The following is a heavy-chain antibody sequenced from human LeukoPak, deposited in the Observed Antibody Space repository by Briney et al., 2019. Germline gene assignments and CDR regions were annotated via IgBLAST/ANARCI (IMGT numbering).Heavy chain of an antibody. CDR2: MNPNSGNT. J-gene: IGHJ5*02. D-gene: IGHD3-10*01. CDR1: GYTFTSYD. Sequence: ASVKVSCKASGYTFTSYDINWVRQATGQGLEWMGWMNPNSGNTGYAQKFQGRVTITRNTSISTAYMELSSLRSEDTAVYYCARGDTYYYGSGSYSNWFDPWGQGTLVTVSS. CDR3: ARGDTYYYGSGSYSNWFDP. V-gene: IGHV1-8*03.